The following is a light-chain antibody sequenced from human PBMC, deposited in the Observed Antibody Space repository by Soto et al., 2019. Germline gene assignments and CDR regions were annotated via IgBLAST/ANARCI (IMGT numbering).Light chain of an antibody. CDR2: DVI. CDR3: CSYAGSYKV. J-gene: IGLJ1*01. Sequence: QSALTQPRSVSGSPGQSVTISCTGTSSDVGGYNYVSWYQQHPGKAPKFMIYDVIKRPSGVPDRFSGSKSGNTASLTISGLQAEDEADYYCCSYAGSYKVFGTGTQLTVL. V-gene: IGLV2-11*01. CDR1: SSDVGGYNY.